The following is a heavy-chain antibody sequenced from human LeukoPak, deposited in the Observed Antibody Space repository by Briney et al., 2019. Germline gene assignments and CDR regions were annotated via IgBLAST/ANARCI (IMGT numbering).Heavy chain of an antibody. D-gene: IGHD3-22*01. V-gene: IGHV3-23*01. CDR3: AKDAIPYDRSSHIYYFDS. CDR2: ISGSGGST. Sequence: GGPLRLSCAASGFTFSTYAMSWVRQAPGKGLEWVSSISGSGGSTDYVDSVKGRFTISRDNSKNTLYLQMNSLRAEDTALYYCAKDAIPYDRSSHIYYFDSWGQGTLVAVSS. CDR1: GFTFSTYA. J-gene: IGHJ4*02.